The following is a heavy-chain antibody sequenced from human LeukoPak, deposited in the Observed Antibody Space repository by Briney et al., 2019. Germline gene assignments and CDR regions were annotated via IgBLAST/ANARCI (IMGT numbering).Heavy chain of an antibody. CDR2: IYPDDSDT. Sequence: GESLKISCKHSEYSFPNYCIGWVRQMPGKGLEWMGIIYPDDSDTRYSPSFQGQVTISADKSISTAYLQWSSLKASDTAMYYCARLSIAKYDYWGQGTLVTVSS. V-gene: IGHV5-51*01. CDR1: EYSFPNYC. D-gene: IGHD6-13*01. J-gene: IGHJ4*02. CDR3: ARLSIAKYDY.